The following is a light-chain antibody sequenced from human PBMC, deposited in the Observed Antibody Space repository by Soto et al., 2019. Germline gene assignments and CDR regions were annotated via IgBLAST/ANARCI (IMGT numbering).Light chain of an antibody. CDR2: DAS. V-gene: IGKV3-11*01. Sequence: EIVLTRAPATLSVSHGERATLYYRANQSISGYLACYQQKPGQAPTLIIYDASNRATDIPARFSGSGSGTDFSQTISRLGPEDFAVYYCQQRSNWPITFGQGTRLEVK. CDR3: QQRSNWPIT. J-gene: IGKJ5*01. CDR1: QSISGY.